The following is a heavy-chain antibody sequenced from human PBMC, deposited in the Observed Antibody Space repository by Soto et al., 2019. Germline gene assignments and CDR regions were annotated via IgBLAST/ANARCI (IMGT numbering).Heavy chain of an antibody. CDR3: ARDRTITMVRGVIPAFDI. CDR2: IYSGGST. CDR1: GFTVSSNY. J-gene: IGHJ3*02. Sequence: GGSLRLSCAASGFTVSSNYMSWVRQAPGKGLEWVSVIYSGGSTYYADSVKGRFTISRDNSKNTLYLQMNSLRAEDTAVYYCARDRTITMVRGVIPAFDIWGQGTMVTVSS. D-gene: IGHD3-10*01. V-gene: IGHV3-66*01.